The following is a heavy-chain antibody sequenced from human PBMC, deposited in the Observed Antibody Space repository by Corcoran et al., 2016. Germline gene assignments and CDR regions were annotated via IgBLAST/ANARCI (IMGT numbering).Heavy chain of an antibody. J-gene: IGHJ4*02. Sequence: QVQLQESGPGLVKPSETLSLTCTVSGGSISSYYWSWIRQPPGKGLEWIGYIYYSGSTNYNPSLKSRVTISVDTSKNQFSLKLSSVTAADTAVYYCARGSSGLIFDYWGQGTLVTVSS. CDR2: IYYSGST. D-gene: IGHD6-19*01. CDR1: GGSISSYY. V-gene: IGHV4-59*01. CDR3: ARGSSGLIFDY.